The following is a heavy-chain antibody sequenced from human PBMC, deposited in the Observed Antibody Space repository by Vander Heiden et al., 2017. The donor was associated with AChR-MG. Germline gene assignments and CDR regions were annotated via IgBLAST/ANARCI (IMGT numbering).Heavy chain of an antibody. CDR3: ARVWFGELGGAFDI. J-gene: IGHJ3*02. CDR1: GFTFSSYG. D-gene: IGHD3-10*01. CDR2: IWYDGSDK. V-gene: IGHV3-33*01. Sequence: QVQLVDSGGGVVQPGRSLRLSCAASGFTFSSYGMHWVRQAPGKGLEWVAVIWYDGSDKYYADSVKGRFTISRDNSKNTLYLQMNSLRAEDTAVYYCARVWFGELGGAFDIWGQGTMVTVSS.